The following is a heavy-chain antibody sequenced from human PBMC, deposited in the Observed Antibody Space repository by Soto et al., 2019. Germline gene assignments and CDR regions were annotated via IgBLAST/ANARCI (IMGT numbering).Heavy chain of an antibody. CDR2: IYYNGNT. D-gene: IGHD2-15*01. Sequence: QLHLQESGPGLVKPSETLSLTCTVSSGSISGTGYYWGWIRQPPGKGLEWIGNIYYNGNTYYNPSLKSRVTISVDTSKNQFSLQLSSVTAADTAVYYCARLRIYCSGGSCYDSFDYWGQGTLVTVSS. J-gene: IGHJ4*02. CDR1: SGSISGTGYY. V-gene: IGHV4-39*01. CDR3: ARLRIYCSGGSCYDSFDY.